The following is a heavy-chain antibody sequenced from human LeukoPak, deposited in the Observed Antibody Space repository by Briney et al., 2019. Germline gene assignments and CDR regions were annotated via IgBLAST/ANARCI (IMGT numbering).Heavy chain of an antibody. D-gene: IGHD6-19*01. CDR1: GFTLSSHW. CDR2: IKQDGSEQ. Sequence: GSLRLSCVAPGFTLSSHWMSWVRQAPGKGLEWVANIKQDGSEQYYVDSVRGRFTISRDNAKNSVYLQMKSLTAEDTAIYYCARESAGGPDYWGQGTLVTVSS. J-gene: IGHJ4*02. CDR3: ARESAGGPDY. V-gene: IGHV3-7*05.